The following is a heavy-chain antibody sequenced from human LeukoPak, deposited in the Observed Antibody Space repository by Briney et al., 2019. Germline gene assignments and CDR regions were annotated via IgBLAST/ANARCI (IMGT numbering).Heavy chain of an antibody. CDR3: SYRGYYFDY. D-gene: IGHD1-14*01. Sequence: KPSETLSLTCAVYGGSFSGYHWSWIRQPPGKGLEWIGSMYYSGSTYYNPSLKSRVTISVDTSKNRFSLKLSSVTAADTTVYYCSYRGYYFDYWGQGTLVTVSS. J-gene: IGHJ4*02. CDR2: MYYSGST. V-gene: IGHV4-34*01. CDR1: GGSFSGYH.